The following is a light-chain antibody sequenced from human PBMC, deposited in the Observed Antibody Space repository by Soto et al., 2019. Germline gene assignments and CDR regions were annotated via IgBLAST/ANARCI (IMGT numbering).Light chain of an antibody. CDR2: DAS. J-gene: IGKJ1*01. CDR1: QSISSW. Sequence: DIQMTQSPSTLSASIGDSVTITGRASQSISSWLDWYQQKPGKAPNLLIYDASSLQSGVPSRFSGSGSGTEFTLTISSLQPDDFATYYCLEYDSYPWTYGQGTKVDIK. V-gene: IGKV1-5*01. CDR3: LEYDSYPWT.